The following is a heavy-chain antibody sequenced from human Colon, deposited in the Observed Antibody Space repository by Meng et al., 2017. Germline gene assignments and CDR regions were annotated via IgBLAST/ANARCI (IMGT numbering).Heavy chain of an antibody. J-gene: IGHJ5*02. D-gene: IGHD4-17*01. CDR2: IYYSGST. CDR1: GGSISSGGFY. CDR3: ARTNYGDYNWFDP. V-gene: IGHV4-31*02. Sequence: QGTGPGLVQPSQTLSLTLPVSGGSISSGGFYWSWIRQHPGKGLEWIGYIYYSGSTYYNPSPRSRVAISIDTSKNQFSLKLTSVTAADTAVYFCARTNYGDYNWFDPWGQGTLVTVSS.